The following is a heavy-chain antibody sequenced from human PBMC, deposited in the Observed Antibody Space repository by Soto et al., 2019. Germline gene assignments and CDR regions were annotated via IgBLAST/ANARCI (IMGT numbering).Heavy chain of an antibody. V-gene: IGHV6-1*01. CDR1: GDSVSSNSAA. D-gene: IGHD6-13*01. CDR3: ARGGGLTGYSSSWYLTWCMDV. J-gene: IGHJ6*02. CDR2: TYYRSKWYN. Sequence: PSQTLSLTCAISGDSVSSNSAAWNWIRQSPSRGLEWLGRTYYRSKWYNDYAVSVKSRITINPDTSKNQFSLQLNSVTPEDTAVYYCARGGGLTGYSSSWYLTWCMDVWGQGTTVTVSS.